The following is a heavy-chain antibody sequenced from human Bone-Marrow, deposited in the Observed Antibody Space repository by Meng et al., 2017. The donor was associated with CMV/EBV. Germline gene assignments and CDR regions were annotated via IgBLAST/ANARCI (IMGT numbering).Heavy chain of an antibody. J-gene: IGHJ5*02. CDR3: ARQTNDFWSDDPRGWFDP. V-gene: IGHV4-34*01. CDR2: INHSGGT. CDR1: GGSFSGYH. D-gene: IGHD3-3*01. Sequence: SETLSLTCAVYGGSFSGYHWNWIRQPPGKGLEWIGEINHSGGTNYNPSLKSRITISVDTSKNQFSLRLSSVTAADTAVYYCARQTNDFWSDDPRGWFDPWGQGTLVTVSS.